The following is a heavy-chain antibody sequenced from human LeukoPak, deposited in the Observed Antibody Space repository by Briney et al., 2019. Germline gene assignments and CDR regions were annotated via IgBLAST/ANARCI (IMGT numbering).Heavy chain of an antibody. CDR3: ARDRAIVVVPAALDY. D-gene: IGHD2-2*01. J-gene: IGHJ4*02. Sequence: PGGSLRLSCAASGFTFSSYSMNWVRQAPGKGLEWVSSISSSSSYIYYADSVKGRFTISRDNAKNSLYLQMNSLRAEDTAVYYCARDRAIVVVPAALDYWGQGTLVTVSS. V-gene: IGHV3-21*01. CDR2: ISSSSSYI. CDR1: GFTFSSYS.